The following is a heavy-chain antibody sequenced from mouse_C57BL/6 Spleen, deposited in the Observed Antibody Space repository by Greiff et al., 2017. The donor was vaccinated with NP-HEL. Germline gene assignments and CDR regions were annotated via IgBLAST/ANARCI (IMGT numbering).Heavy chain of an antibody. CDR1: GYTFTDYN. D-gene: IGHD1-1*01. Sequence: VKPGASVKIPCKASGYTFTDYNMDWVKQSHGKSLEWIGDINPNNGGTIYNQKFKGKATLTVDKSSSTAYMELRSLTSEDTAVYYCARSPSYYYGSSWYFDVWGTGTTVTVSS. J-gene: IGHJ1*03. CDR3: ARSPSYYYGSSWYFDV. V-gene: IGHV1-18*01. CDR2: INPNNGGT.